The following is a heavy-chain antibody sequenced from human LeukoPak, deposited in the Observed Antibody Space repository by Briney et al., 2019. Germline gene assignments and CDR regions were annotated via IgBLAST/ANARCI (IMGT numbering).Heavy chain of an antibody. Sequence: PGGSLRLSCAASGFTFGSYEMNWVRQAPGKGLEWVSYISSSGSTIYYADSVKGRFTISRDNAKNSLYLQMNSLRAEDTAVYYCATTYYYYYGMDVWGQGTTVTVSS. CDR3: ATTYYYYYGMDV. CDR1: GFTFGSYE. V-gene: IGHV3-48*03. CDR2: ISSSGSTI. J-gene: IGHJ6*02.